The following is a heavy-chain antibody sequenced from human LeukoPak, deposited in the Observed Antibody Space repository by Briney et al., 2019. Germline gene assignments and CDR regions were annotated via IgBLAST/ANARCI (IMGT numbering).Heavy chain of an antibody. CDR1: GGSISSYY. J-gene: IGHJ4*02. V-gene: IGHV4-59*01. D-gene: IGHD2-15*01. Sequence: SETLSLTCTVSGGSISSYYWSWIRQPPGKGLEWIGYIYYSGSTNYHPSLKSRVTISVDTSKNQFSLKLSSVTAADTAVYYCARGSRRYCSGGSCYSELVHWGQGTLVTVSS. CDR2: IYYSGST. CDR3: ARGSRRYCSGGSCYSELVH.